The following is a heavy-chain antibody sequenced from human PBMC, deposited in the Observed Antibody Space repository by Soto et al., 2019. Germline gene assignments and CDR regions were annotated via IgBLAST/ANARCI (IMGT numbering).Heavy chain of an antibody. J-gene: IGHJ4*02. Sequence: QLVESGGTLVQPGGSLRLSCTPSGFTFGHYWMHWVRQGPGKGLAWVSLIDSDGTRTSYADSVKGRFTISRDNAKNTLYLQMNGLRAEDTAVYYCVRDGSGDLPLDYWGQGTLVTVSS. D-gene: IGHD3-10*01. CDR3: VRDGSGDLPLDY. CDR1: GFTFGHYW. V-gene: IGHV3-74*01. CDR2: IDSDGTRT.